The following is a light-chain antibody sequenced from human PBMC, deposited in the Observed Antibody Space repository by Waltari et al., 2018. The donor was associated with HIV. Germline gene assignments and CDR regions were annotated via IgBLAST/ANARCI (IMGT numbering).Light chain of an antibody. CDR3: QQYNNWPPYT. Sequence: EVVMTQSPVTLSVSRGERVTLSCRASQSVNRHLAWYQHKPGQAPRLLIYGASTRATGIPARFSGSGSGTEFSLTISSLQSEDFAVYYCQQYNNWPPYTFGQGTKLEIK. CDR2: GAS. J-gene: IGKJ2*01. CDR1: QSVNRH. V-gene: IGKV3-15*01.